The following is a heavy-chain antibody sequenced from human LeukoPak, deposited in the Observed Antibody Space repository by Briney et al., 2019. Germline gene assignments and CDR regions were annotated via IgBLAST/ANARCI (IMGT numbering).Heavy chain of an antibody. J-gene: IGHJ6*02. CDR3: AKDGPVGYSSSWYSVDYGMDV. Sequence: GGSLRLSCAASGFTFDDYAMHWVRQAPGKGLEWVSGISWNSGSIGYADSVKGRFTIPRDNAKNSLYLQMNSLRAEDTALYYCAKDGPVGYSSSWYSVDYGMDVWGQGTTVTVSS. CDR1: GFTFDDYA. D-gene: IGHD6-13*01. CDR2: ISWNSGSI. V-gene: IGHV3-9*01.